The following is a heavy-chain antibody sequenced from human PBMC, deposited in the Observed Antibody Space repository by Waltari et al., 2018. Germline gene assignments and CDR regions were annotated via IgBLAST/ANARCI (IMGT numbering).Heavy chain of an antibody. V-gene: IGHV4-34*01. J-gene: IGHJ4*02. D-gene: IGHD6-6*01. CDR2: INHSGST. CDR3: ARVRAQYSSSLPFDY. CDR1: GGSFSGYY. Sequence: QVQLQQWGAGLLKPSETLSLTCAVYGGSFSGYYWSWIRQPPGKGLEWIGEINHSGSTNYNPSLKSRVTISVDTSKNQFSLKLSSVTAADTAVYYCARVRAQYSSSLPFDYWGQGTLVTVSS.